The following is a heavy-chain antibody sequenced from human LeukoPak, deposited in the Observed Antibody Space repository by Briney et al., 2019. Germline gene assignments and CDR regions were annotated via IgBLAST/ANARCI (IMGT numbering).Heavy chain of an antibody. CDR2: MNPNSGNT. V-gene: IGHV1-8*01. CDR3: ARGIYDSSGYYYFWFDY. CDR1: GYTFTSYD. D-gene: IGHD3-22*01. Sequence: ASVKVSCKAPGYTFTSYDINWVRQATGQGLEWMGWMNPNSGNTGYAQKFQGRVTMTRNTSISTAYMELSSLRSEDTAVYYCARGIYDSSGYYYFWFDYWGQGTLVTVSS. J-gene: IGHJ4*02.